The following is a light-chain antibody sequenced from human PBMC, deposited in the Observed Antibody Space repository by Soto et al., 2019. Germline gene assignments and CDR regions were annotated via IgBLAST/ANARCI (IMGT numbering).Light chain of an antibody. J-gene: IGLJ1*01. CDR2: EVS. CDR3: SGDAGGNNFGV. V-gene: IGLV2-8*01. CDR1: SSDVGGYNY. Sequence: QSALTQPPSASGSPGQSVTISCTGTSSDVGGYNYFSWYQQHPCKAPKLRIYEVSKRPSGVPDRFSGSKSGNTASLTVSVLQAEDEAEYYFSGDAGGNNFGVFGTGTKLTVL.